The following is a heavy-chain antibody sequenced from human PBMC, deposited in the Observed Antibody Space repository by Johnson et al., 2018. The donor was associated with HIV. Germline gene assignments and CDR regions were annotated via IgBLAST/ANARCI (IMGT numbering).Heavy chain of an antibody. CDR1: GFTFSSYG. D-gene: IGHD1-1*01. Sequence: QEKLVESGGGVVQPGGSLRLSCAASGFTFSSYGMHWVRQAPGKGLEWVAFIRYDGSNKYYADSVKGRFTISRDNSKNTLYLQMNSLRAEDTAVYYCAKVGGTTILRDAFDIWGQGTMVTVSS. CDR2: IRYDGSNK. V-gene: IGHV3-30*02. CDR3: AKVGGTTILRDAFDI. J-gene: IGHJ3*02.